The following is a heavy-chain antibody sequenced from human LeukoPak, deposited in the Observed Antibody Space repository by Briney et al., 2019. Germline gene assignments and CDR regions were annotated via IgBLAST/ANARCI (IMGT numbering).Heavy chain of an antibody. V-gene: IGHV1-69*06. D-gene: IGHD2-8*01. CDR3: ARVLRVYARRTFDY. Sequence: GSSVKVSCKASGGTFSSYAISWVRQAPGQGLEWMGGIIPIFGTANYAQKFQGRVTITADKSTSTAYMELSSLRSEDTAVYYCARVLRVYARRTFDYWGQGTLVTVSS. J-gene: IGHJ4*02. CDR1: GGTFSSYA. CDR2: IIPIFGTA.